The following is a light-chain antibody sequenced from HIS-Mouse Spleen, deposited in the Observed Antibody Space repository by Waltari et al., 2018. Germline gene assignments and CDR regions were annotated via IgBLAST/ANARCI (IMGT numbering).Light chain of an antibody. CDR1: AVPKKY. V-gene: IGLV3-10*01. J-gene: IGLJ2*01. Sequence: SYELTQPPSVSVSPGQTARITRSGDAVPKKYAYWYQQKSGQAPVLVIYEDRKRPSGIPERFSGSSSGTMATLTISGAQVEDEADYYCYSTDSSGNHRVFGGGTKLTVL. CDR3: YSTDSSGNHRV. CDR2: EDR.